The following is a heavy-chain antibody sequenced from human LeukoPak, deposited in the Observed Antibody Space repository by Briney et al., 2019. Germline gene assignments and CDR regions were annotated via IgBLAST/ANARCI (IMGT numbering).Heavy chain of an antibody. V-gene: IGHV3-23*01. CDR1: GFTFSSYA. Sequence: GGSLRLSCAASGFTFSSYAMSWVRQAPGKGLEWVSAINGSGGSTYYADSVKGRFTISRDNSKNTLYLQMNSLRAEDTAVYYCASYMVRESFDYWGQGTLVTVSS. CDR2: INGSGGST. CDR3: ASYMVRESFDY. J-gene: IGHJ4*02. D-gene: IGHD3-10*01.